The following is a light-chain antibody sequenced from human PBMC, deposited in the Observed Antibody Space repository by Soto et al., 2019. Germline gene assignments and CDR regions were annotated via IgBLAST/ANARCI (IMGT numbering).Light chain of an antibody. Sequence: QSVLTQPASVSGSPGQSITISCTGTSSDVGGYNYVSWYQQHPGKAPKLMIYDVNNRPSGVSNRFSGSKSGNTASLTISGLQAEYEADYYCSSYRSSSTIYLSGNGTKVTV. V-gene: IGLV2-14*01. CDR3: SSYRSSSTIYL. J-gene: IGLJ1*01. CDR2: DVN. CDR1: SSDVGGYNY.